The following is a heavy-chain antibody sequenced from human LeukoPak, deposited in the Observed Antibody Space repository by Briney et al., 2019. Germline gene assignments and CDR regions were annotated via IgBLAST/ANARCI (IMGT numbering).Heavy chain of an antibody. CDR3: ARAGGCYRFDP. CDR2: MNHSGST. V-gene: IGHV4-34*01. Sequence: SETLSLTCGVFGGSFSGYYWSWIRQPPGKGLEWIGEMNHSGSTNYNPSLKSRVTISVDTSKNQFSLKLSSVTAADTAVYYCARAGGCYRFDPWGQGTLVTVSS. D-gene: IGHD1-26*01. J-gene: IGHJ5*02. CDR1: GGSFSGYY.